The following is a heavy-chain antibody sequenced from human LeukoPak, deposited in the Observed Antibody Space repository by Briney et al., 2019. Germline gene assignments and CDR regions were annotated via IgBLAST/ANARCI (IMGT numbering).Heavy chain of an antibody. Sequence: PSQTLSLTCTVSGGSISSGGYYWSWIRQHPGKGLEWIGYIYYSGSTYYNPSLKSRVTISVDTSKNQFSLKLSSVTAADTAVYYCARDSSGWYHKGGFYYYMDVWGKGTTVTVSS. CDR2: IYYSGST. J-gene: IGHJ6*03. CDR1: GGSISSGGYY. D-gene: IGHD6-19*01. V-gene: IGHV4-31*03. CDR3: ARDSSGWYHKGGFYYYMDV.